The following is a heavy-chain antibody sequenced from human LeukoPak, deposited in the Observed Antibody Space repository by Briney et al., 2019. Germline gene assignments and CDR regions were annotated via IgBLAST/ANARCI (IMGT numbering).Heavy chain of an antibody. CDR2: ISSGSSYI. D-gene: IGHD2-15*01. CDR1: GFTFSSYS. CDR3: ARDSVGDDAFDI. J-gene: IGHJ3*02. V-gene: IGHV3-21*01. Sequence: GGSLRLSCAASGFTFSSYSMNWVRQAPGKGLEWVSSISSGSSYIYYADSVKGRFTISRDNAKNSLYLQMNSLRAEDTAVYYCARDSVGDDAFDIWGQGTMVTVSS.